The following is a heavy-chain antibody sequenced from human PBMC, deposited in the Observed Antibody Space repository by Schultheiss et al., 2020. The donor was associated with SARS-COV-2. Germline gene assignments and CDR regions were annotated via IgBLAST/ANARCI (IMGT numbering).Heavy chain of an antibody. CDR3: ASGSGAYFTGCLDY. J-gene: IGHJ4*02. Sequence: GGSLRLSCAASGFTFSSYGMHWVRQAPGKGLEWVAVISYDGSNKYYADSVKGRFTISRDSSKNTVYLQIDSLRDGDTATYYCASGSGAYFTGCLDYWGPGTVVTVSS. V-gene: IGHV3-30*12. D-gene: IGHD3-3*01. CDR2: ISYDGSNK. CDR1: GFTFSSYG.